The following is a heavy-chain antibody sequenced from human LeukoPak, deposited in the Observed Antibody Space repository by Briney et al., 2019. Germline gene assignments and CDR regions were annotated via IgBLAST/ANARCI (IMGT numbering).Heavy chain of an antibody. V-gene: IGHV1-18*01. Sequence: ASVKVSCKASGYTFTSYGISWVRQAPGQGLEWMGWISAYNGNTNYAQKLQGRVTMTTDTSTSTASMELRSLRSDDTAVYYCARLPPGSGSYPRPPNYYYGMDVWGQGTTVTVSS. CDR3: ARLPPGSGSYPRPPNYYYGMDV. J-gene: IGHJ6*02. CDR2: ISAYNGNT. D-gene: IGHD3-10*01. CDR1: GYTFTSYG.